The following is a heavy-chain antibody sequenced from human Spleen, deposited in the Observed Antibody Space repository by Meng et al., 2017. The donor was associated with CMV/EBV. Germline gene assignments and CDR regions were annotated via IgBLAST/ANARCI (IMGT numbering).Heavy chain of an antibody. D-gene: IGHD2-2*01. V-gene: IGHV1-18*01. CDR1: YTLIDYY. CDR2: ISAYNGDT. CDR3: ASCGSTSCHLYNWFDP. Sequence: YTLIDYYMHWVRQAPGQGLEWMGWISAYNGDTDYPQEFQGRVAMYTDTSTKTAYMELRSLRYDDTAVYYCASCGSTSCHLYNWFDPWGQGTLVTVSS. J-gene: IGHJ5*02.